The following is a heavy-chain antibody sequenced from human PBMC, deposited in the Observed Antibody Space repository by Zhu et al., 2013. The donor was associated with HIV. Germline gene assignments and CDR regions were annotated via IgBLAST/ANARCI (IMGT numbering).Heavy chain of an antibody. V-gene: IGHV1-69*01. Sequence: QVQLVQSEAEVKKPGSSVKVSCKASGGTFSSYAISWVRQAPGQGLEWMGWIIPVFGLPIYAQKFQGRVTITADESTSTAYMQLSSLRSEDTAVYYCARAKTDYDFQHWGQGTLVTVSS. CDR1: GGTFSSYA. J-gene: IGHJ1*01. D-gene: IGHD4-17*01. CDR3: ARAKTDYDFQH. CDR2: IIPVFGLP.